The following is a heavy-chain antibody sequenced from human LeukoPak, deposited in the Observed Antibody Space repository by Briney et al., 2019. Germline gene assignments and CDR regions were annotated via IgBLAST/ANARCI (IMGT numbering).Heavy chain of an antibody. CDR3: AKDSTTYYYDSSGYYYFDY. CDR2: ISGSGGST. V-gene: IGHV3-23*01. D-gene: IGHD3-22*01. CDR1: GFTFSSYW. J-gene: IGHJ4*02. Sequence: GGSLRLSCAASGFTFSSYWMHWVRQAPGKGLEWVSAISGSGGSTYYADSVKGRFTISRDNSKNTLYLQMNSLRAEDTAVYYCAKDSTTYYYDSSGYYYFDYWGQGTLVTVSS.